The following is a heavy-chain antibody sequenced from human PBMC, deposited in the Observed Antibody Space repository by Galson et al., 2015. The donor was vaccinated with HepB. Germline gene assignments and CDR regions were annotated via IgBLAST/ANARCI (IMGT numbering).Heavy chain of an antibody. CDR2: ISHSGST. CDR1: GGSFSGYY. Sequence: SETLSLTCAVYGGSFSGYYWSWIRQPPGKGLEWIGEISHSGSTNYNPSLKSRVTISVDTSKNQFSLKLSSVTAADTAVYYCARGYLGTFRFLEWLLGGMDVWGQGTTVTVSS. J-gene: IGHJ6*02. D-gene: IGHD3-3*01. CDR3: ARGYLGTFRFLEWLLGGMDV. V-gene: IGHV4-34*01.